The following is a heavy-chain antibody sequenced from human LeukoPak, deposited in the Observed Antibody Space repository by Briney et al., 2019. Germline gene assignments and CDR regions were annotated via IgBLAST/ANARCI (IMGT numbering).Heavy chain of an antibody. J-gene: IGHJ4*02. V-gene: IGHV3-23*01. CDR2: ISGSGGST. CDR3: AKDVYDGSGRTVFDY. D-gene: IGHD3-22*01. CDR1: GFTFSSYA. Sequence: GGSLRLSCAASGFTFSSYAMSWVRQAPGKGLEWVSAISGSGGSTYYADSVKGRFTISRDNSKNTLYLQMNSLRAEDTAVYYCAKDVYDGSGRTVFDYWGQGTLVTVPS.